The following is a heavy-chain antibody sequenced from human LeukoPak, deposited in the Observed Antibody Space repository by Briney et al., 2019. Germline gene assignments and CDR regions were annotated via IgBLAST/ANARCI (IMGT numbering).Heavy chain of an antibody. Sequence: ASVKVSCKASGYTFTSYGISWVRQAPGQGLEWMGWISAYNGNTNYAQKLQGRVTMTTDRTTSTAYMELRSLSSDDTAVYYCARGYRYDYVWGSYLDYWGQGTLVTVSS. CDR1: GYTFTSYG. CDR3: ARGYRYDYVWGSYLDY. J-gene: IGHJ4*02. CDR2: ISAYNGNT. V-gene: IGHV1-18*01. D-gene: IGHD3-16*02.